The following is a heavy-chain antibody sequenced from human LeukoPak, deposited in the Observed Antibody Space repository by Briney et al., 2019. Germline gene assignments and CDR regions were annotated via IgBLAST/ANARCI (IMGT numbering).Heavy chain of an antibody. D-gene: IGHD4-17*01. CDR2: INHSGST. CDR1: GGSFSGYY. V-gene: IGHV4-34*01. J-gene: IGHJ5*02. Sequence: SETLSLTCAVYGGSFSGYYWSWIRQPPGKGLEWIGEINHSGSTNYNPSLKSRVTISVDTSKNQFSLKLSSVTAADMAVYYCARGKLDYGDYGVDWFDPWGQGTLVTVSS. CDR3: ARGKLDYGDYGVDWFDP.